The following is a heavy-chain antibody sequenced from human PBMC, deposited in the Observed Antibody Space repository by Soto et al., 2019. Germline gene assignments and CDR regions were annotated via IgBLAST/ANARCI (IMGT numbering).Heavy chain of an antibody. Sequence: QVQLVASGGGVVQPGGSLRLSCSASGFTFSSYGLHWVLQAPGKGLEGVAVIWYDGSNKYYADSVKGRFTISRDNSKNTLYLQMSSLRAEDTAVYYCARDLEPLWFNPWGQGTLVTVSS. CDR3: ARDLEPLWFNP. D-gene: IGHD1-1*01. V-gene: IGHV3-33*01. J-gene: IGHJ5*02. CDR1: GFTFSSYG. CDR2: IWYDGSNK.